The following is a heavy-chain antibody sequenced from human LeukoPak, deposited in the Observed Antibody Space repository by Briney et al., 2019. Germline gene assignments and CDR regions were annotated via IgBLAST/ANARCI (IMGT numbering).Heavy chain of an antibody. J-gene: IGHJ5*02. CDR3: AKDSVVAGRYNWFDP. V-gene: IGHV3-23*01. Sequence: GGSLRLSCAASGFTFSSYAMSWVRQAPGKGLEWVSAISGSGGSTYYGDSVKGRFTISRDNSKNTLYLQMNSLRAEDTAVYYCAKDSVVAGRYNWFDPWGQGTLVTVSS. CDR2: ISGSGGST. CDR1: GFTFSSYA. D-gene: IGHD6-19*01.